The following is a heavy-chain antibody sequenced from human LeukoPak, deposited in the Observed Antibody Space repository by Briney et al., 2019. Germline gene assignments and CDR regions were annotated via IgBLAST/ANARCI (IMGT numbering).Heavy chain of an antibody. V-gene: IGHV3-21*04. CDR3: AKDRLPWPEGAHDAFDI. CDR1: GFTFSSYS. D-gene: IGHD1-26*01. J-gene: IGHJ3*02. Sequence: GGSLRLSCAASGFTFSSYSMNWVRQAPGKGLEWVSSISSSSSYIYYADSVKGRFTISRDNSKNTLYLQMNSLRAEDTAVYYCAKDRLPWPEGAHDAFDIWGQGTMVTVSS. CDR2: ISSSSSYI.